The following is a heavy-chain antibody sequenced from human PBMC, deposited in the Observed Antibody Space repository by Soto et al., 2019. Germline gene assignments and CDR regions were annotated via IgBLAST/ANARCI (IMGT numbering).Heavy chain of an antibody. V-gene: IGHV1-18*01. J-gene: IGHJ4*02. Sequence: GASVKVSCKASGYTFTSYGISWVRQAPGQGLEWMGWISAYNGNTNYAQKLQGRVTMTTDTSTSTAYMELRSLRSDDTAVYYCARDSRRITIFGVVTEPIFDYWGQGTLVTVSS. CDR3: ARDSRRITIFGVVTEPIFDY. CDR2: ISAYNGNT. CDR1: GYTFTSYG. D-gene: IGHD3-3*01.